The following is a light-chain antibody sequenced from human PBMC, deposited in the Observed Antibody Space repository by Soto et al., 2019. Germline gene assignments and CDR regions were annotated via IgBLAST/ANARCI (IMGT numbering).Light chain of an antibody. Sequence: IVMSQSPVTLSVSPGERATLSCRASQDIVSNVAWYQQRPGQAPRLLIYGASTKATDIPDRFSGSGSGTEFTLTISDLQSADSAVYYCQQYTNWPPRLTFGGGTKVDIK. CDR3: QQYTNWPPRLT. V-gene: IGKV3-15*01. J-gene: IGKJ4*01. CDR1: QDIVSN. CDR2: GAS.